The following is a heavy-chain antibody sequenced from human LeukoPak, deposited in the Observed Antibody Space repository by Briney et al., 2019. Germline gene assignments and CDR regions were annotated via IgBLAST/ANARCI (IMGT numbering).Heavy chain of an antibody. D-gene: IGHD6-19*01. V-gene: IGHV1-2*02. CDR3: ASDSSGWSSPGNWFDP. CDR1: GYTFTGYY. J-gene: IGHJ5*02. CDR2: INPNSGGT. Sequence: GASVKVSCKASGYTFTGYYMHWVRQAPGQGLEWMGWINPNSGGTNYAQKFQGRVTMTRDTSISTAYMELSRLRSDDTAVYYCASDSSGWSSPGNWFDPWGQGTLVTVSS.